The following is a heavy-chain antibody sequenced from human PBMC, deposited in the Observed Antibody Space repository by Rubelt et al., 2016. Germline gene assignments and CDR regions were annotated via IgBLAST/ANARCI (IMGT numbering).Heavy chain of an antibody. J-gene: IGHJ1*01. D-gene: IGHD3-22*01. CDR2: VYYSGST. CDR3: AYSSGYYDEYFQH. Sequence: QVQLQQWGAGLLKPSETLSLTCAVYGGSFSGYYCSWIRQPPGKGLEWIGYVYYSGSTNSNTSLKSRVTISGDTSTNRFALKLSSVTAADTAVYYCAYSSGYYDEYFQHWGQGTLVTVSS. CDR1: GGSFSGYY. V-gene: IGHV4-34*11.